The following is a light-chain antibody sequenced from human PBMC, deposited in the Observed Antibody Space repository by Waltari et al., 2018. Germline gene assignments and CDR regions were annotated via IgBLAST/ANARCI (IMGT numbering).Light chain of an antibody. CDR1: QIINTF. J-gene: IGKJ2*01. CDR3: QQSFRIPYT. V-gene: IGKV1-39*01. Sequence: DIQMTQSPSSLSASVGDRVTITCRASQIINTFLNWYQQKPGEAPKLLSFTASRMQGGVPSRFSGSGSGTEFSLTISSLQPDDFATYFCQQSFRIPYTFGQGTNLDI. CDR2: TAS.